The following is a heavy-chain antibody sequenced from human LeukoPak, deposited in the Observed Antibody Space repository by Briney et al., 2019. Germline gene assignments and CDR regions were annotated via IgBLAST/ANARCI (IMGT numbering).Heavy chain of an antibody. CDR3: ARVRLWFGELLHPYYFDY. Sequence: SETLSLTCAVYGGSFSGYYWSWIRQPPGKGLEWIGEINHSGSTNYNPSLKSRVTISVDTSKNQFSLKLSSVTAADTAVYYCARVRLWFGELLHPYYFDYWGQGTLVTVPS. CDR2: INHSGST. D-gene: IGHD3-10*01. CDR1: GGSFSGYY. J-gene: IGHJ4*02. V-gene: IGHV4-34*01.